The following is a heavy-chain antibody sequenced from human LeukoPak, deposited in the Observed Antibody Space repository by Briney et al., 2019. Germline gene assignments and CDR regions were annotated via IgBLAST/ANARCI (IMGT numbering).Heavy chain of an antibody. CDR3: ARGPTLYPSAPWGSYSSSWYSHWFDP. J-gene: IGHJ5*02. V-gene: IGHV1-2*04. D-gene: IGHD6-13*01. CDR2: INPNSGGT. CDR1: GYTFTGYY. Sequence: ASVKVSCRASGYTFTGYYMHWVRQAPGQGLEWMGWINPNSGGTNYAQKFQGWVTMTRDTSISTAYMELSRLRSDDTAVYYCARGPTLYPSAPWGSYSSSWYSHWFDPWGQGTLVTVSS.